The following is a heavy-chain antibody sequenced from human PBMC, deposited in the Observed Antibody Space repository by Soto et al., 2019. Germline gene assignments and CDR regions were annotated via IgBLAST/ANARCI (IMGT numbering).Heavy chain of an antibody. CDR2: LSSGSFYI. V-gene: IGHV3-21*01. D-gene: IGHD3-3*01. CDR3: AREANTIYAPHGLDV. J-gene: IGHJ6*02. CDR1: GFPFDSYS. Sequence: GGSLRLSCAVSGFPFDSYSMSWVRQAPGQGLEWLASLSSGSFYIFHADSIRGRFTISRDDAKNLLFLQMNSLTIEDTATYYCAREANTIYAPHGLDVWGQGTAVTSP.